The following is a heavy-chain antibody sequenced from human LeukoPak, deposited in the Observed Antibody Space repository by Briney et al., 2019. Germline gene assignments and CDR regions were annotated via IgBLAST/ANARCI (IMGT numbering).Heavy chain of an antibody. CDR1: GYTFTNYG. CDR3: ARYSGNSWSFYYYYYMDV. D-gene: IGHD1-26*01. J-gene: IGHJ6*03. V-gene: IGHV1-18*01. Sequence: ASVKVSCKTSGYTFTNYGISWVRQAPGQGLEWMGWINTYNGNTNYAQKLQGRVTMTTDTSTSTAYMELRSLRSDDTAVYYCARYSGNSWSFYYYYYMDVWGKGTTVTVSS. CDR2: INTYNGNT.